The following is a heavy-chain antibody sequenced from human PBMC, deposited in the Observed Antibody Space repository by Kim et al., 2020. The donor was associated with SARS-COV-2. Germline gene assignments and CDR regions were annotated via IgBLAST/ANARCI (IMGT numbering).Heavy chain of an antibody. V-gene: IGHV1-8*01. CDR3: ARVSVVYSSSWYLFDY. CDR1: GYTFTSYD. D-gene: IGHD6-13*01. CDR2: MNPNSGNT. Sequence: ASVKVSCKASGYTFTSYDINWVRQATGQGLEWMGWMNPNSGNTGYAQKFQGRVTMTRNTSISTAYMELSSLRSEDTAVYYCARVSVVYSSSWYLFDYWGQGTLVTVSS. J-gene: IGHJ4*02.